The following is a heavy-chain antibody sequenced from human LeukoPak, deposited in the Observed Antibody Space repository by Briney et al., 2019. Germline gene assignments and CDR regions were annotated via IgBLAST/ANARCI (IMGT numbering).Heavy chain of an antibody. CDR3: ARLRGGRVATIAYYYYYYMDV. Sequence: GGSLRLSCAASGFTFSSYGMHWVRQAPGKGLEWVAVISYDGSNKYYADSVKGRFTISRDNSKNSLYLQMNSLRAEDTAVYYCARLRGGRVATIAYYYYYYMDVWGKGTTVTISS. V-gene: IGHV3-30*03. CDR2: ISYDGSNK. J-gene: IGHJ6*03. D-gene: IGHD5-12*01. CDR1: GFTFSSYG.